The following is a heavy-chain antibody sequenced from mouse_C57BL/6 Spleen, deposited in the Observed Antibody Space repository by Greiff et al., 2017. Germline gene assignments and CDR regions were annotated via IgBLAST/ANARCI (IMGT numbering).Heavy chain of an antibody. D-gene: IGHD1-1*01. V-gene: IGHV1-26*01. CDR2: INPNNGGT. J-gene: IGHJ2*01. Sequence: VQLQQSGPELVKPGASVKISCKASGYTFTDYYMNWVKQSHGKSLEWIGDINPNNGGTSYNQKFKGKATLTVDKSSSTAYMELRSLTSEDSAVYYCARSGELLRPLDYWGQGTTLTVSS. CDR1: GYTFTDYY. CDR3: ARSGELLRPLDY.